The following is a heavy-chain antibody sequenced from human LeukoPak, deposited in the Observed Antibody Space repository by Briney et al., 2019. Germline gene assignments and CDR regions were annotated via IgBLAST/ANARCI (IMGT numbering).Heavy chain of an antibody. V-gene: IGHV1-2*02. CDR3: AVSGSYYHWFDP. CDR1: VYTFTGYY. Sequence: GASVKVSCKASVYTFTGYYMHWVRQAPGQGLEWMGWINPNSGGTNYAQRFQGRVTMTRDTSISTAYMDLSRLRSDDTAVYYCAVSGSYYHWFDPWGQGTLVTVSS. J-gene: IGHJ5*02. D-gene: IGHD1-26*01. CDR2: INPNSGGT.